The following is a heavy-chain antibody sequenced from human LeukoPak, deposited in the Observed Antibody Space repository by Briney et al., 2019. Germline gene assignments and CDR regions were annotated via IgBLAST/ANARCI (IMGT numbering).Heavy chain of an antibody. D-gene: IGHD6-19*01. CDR1: GFTFSSYA. Sequence: PGGSLRLSCAASGFTFSSYAMSWVRQAPGKGLEWVALMSYLGDETYYADSVKGRFTISRDNSKNTLYLQMNSLRAEDTAVYYCSKRSSGGWSDYWGQGTLVTVSS. J-gene: IGHJ4*02. V-gene: IGHV3-23*01. CDR3: SKRSSGGWSDY. CDR2: MSYLGDET.